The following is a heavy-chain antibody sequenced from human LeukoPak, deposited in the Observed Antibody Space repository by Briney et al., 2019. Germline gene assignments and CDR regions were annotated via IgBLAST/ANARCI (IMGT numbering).Heavy chain of an antibody. V-gene: IGHV3-30*18. Sequence: GRSLRLSCAASGFSFSSYGMHWVRQAPGKGLEWLTVISYDGNTIYYADSVKGRFTISRDNSKNTLYLQMNSLRIEGTAVYYCAKDLSVVGAHDSFDVWGQGTMVTVSS. CDR1: GFSFSSYG. D-gene: IGHD1-26*01. J-gene: IGHJ3*01. CDR2: ISYDGNTI. CDR3: AKDLSVVGAHDSFDV.